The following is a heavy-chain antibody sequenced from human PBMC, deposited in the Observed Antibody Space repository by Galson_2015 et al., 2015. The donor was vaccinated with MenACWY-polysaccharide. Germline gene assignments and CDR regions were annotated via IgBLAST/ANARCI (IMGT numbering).Heavy chain of an antibody. CDR1: GFIFADYG. CDR3: TRIWGSGNFLPDY. Sequence: SLRLSCAVSGFIFADYGMSWFRQAPGKGPEWLSFIRSSSYGGTTEYAASVKGRFTISRDDSKSIAYLQMNNLKIEDTAIYYCTRIWGSGNFLPDYWGQGTLVTVSS. J-gene: IGHJ4*02. V-gene: IGHV3-49*03. D-gene: IGHD3-10*01. CDR2: IRSSSYGGTT.